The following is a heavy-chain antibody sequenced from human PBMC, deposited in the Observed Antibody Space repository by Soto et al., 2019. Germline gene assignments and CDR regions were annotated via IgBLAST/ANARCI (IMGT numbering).Heavy chain of an antibody. Sequence: ASVKVSCKASGYTFTSYDINWLRQATGQGLEWMGWMNPNSGNTGYAQKFQGRVTMTRNTSISTAYMELSSLRSEDTAVYYCARDYSGWHYGDAFDIWGQGTMVTVSS. J-gene: IGHJ3*02. CDR1: GYTFTSYD. V-gene: IGHV1-8*01. CDR3: ARDYSGWHYGDAFDI. CDR2: MNPNSGNT. D-gene: IGHD6-19*01.